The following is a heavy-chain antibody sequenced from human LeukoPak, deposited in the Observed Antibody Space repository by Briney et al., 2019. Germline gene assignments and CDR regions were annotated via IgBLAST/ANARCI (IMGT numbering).Heavy chain of an antibody. CDR2: INHSGST. CDR3: AALQDDY. J-gene: IGHJ4*02. CDR1: GGSFSGYY. Sequence: PSETLSLTCAVYGGSFSGYYWSWIRQPPGKGLEWIGEINHSGSTNYNPSLKGRVTISVDTSKNQFSLKLSSVTAADTAVYYCAALQDDYWGQGTLVTVSS. V-gene: IGHV4-34*01.